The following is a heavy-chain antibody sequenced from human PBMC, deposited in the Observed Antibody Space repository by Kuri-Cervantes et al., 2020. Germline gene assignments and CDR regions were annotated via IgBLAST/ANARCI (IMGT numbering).Heavy chain of an antibody. Sequence: GESLKISCAASGFTFSSYAMHWVRQAPGKGLEWVAVISYDGSNKYYADSVKGRFTFSRDNSKNTLYLQMNSLRAEDTAVYYCARVTWGDDSSGSPSDYWGQGTLVTVSS. CDR2: ISYDGSNK. CDR1: GFTFSSYA. J-gene: IGHJ4*02. V-gene: IGHV3-30-3*01. D-gene: IGHD3-22*01. CDR3: ARVTWGDDSSGSPSDY.